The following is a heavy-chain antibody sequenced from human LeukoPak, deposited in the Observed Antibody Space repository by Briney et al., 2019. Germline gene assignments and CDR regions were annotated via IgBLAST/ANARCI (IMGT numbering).Heavy chain of an antibody. CDR2: INHSGST. V-gene: IGHV4-34*01. J-gene: IGHJ4*02. D-gene: IGHD5-12*01. CDR1: GGSFSGYY. CDR3: ARWGEWLRSIPTPLDY. Sequence: SETLSLTCAVYGGSFSGYYWSWIRQPPGKGLEWIGEINHSGSTNYNPSLKSRVTISVDQSKNQFSLKLSSVTAADTAVYYCARWGEWLRSIPTPLDYRRQGTLVTVSS.